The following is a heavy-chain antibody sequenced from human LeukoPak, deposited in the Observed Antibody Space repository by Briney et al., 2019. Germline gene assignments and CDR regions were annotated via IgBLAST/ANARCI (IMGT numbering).Heavy chain of an antibody. Sequence: GESLKISCKGSGYSFTNYWIGWVRQTPGKGLEWMGIINPDDSEIKYSPSLQGQVTISADKSISTAYLQWSSLKASDTAMYFFAGPVGGNCMDVWGQGTTVTVSS. CDR1: GYSFTNYW. V-gene: IGHV5-51*01. CDR2: INPDDSEI. D-gene: IGHD3-3*01. J-gene: IGHJ6*02. CDR3: AGPVGGNCMDV.